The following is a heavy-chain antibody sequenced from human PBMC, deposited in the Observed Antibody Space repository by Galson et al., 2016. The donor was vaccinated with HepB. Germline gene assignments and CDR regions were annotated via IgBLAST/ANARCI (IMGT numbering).Heavy chain of an antibody. V-gene: IGHV6-1*01. D-gene: IGHD2-8*02. J-gene: IGHJ3*02. CDR3: ARADLVVLPSAMVGRKAPVVGAFDI. CDR1: GDSVSSDSAA. Sequence: CAISGDSVSSDSAAWNWIRQSPSRGLEWLGRTYHRSNWHTDYALSVKSRITINADTSKNQFSLHLTSVTPEDTAVYFCARADLVVLPSAMVGRKAPVVGAFDIWGQGTVVTVSS. CDR2: TYHRSNWHT.